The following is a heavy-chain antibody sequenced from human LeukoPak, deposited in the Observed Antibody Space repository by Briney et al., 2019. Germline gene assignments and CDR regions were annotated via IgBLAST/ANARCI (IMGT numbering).Heavy chain of an antibody. CDR2: IKSDGST. Sequence: GGSLRLSCAASGFTFSTYWMHWVRQAPGKGLVWVSRIKSDGSTNYADSVKGRFTISRDNANNTLSLQMNSLRPEDTGVYYCARAPSEVGGYYPEYFRHWGQGTLVTVSS. V-gene: IGHV3-74*01. D-gene: IGHD3-22*01. J-gene: IGHJ1*01. CDR3: ARAPSEVGGYYPEYFRH. CDR1: GFTFSTYW.